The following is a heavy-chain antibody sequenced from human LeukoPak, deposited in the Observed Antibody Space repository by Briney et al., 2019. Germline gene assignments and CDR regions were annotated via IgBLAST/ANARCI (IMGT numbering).Heavy chain of an antibody. J-gene: IGHJ4*02. CDR3: ATRGGYCSGGSCYHFDY. Sequence: SETLSLTCAVYGGSFGGYYWSWIRQPPGKGLEWIGEINHSGSTNYNPSLKSRVTISEDTSKNQFSLKLSSVTAADTAVYYCATRGGYCSGGSCYHFDYWGQGTLVTVSS. CDR1: GGSFGGYY. V-gene: IGHV4-34*01. CDR2: INHSGST. D-gene: IGHD2-15*01.